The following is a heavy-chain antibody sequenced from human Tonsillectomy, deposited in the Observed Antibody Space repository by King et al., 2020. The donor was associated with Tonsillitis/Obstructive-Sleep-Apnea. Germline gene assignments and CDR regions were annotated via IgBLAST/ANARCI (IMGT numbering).Heavy chain of an antibody. V-gene: IGHV3-30*04. Sequence: VQLVESGGGVVQPGRSLRLSCAASGFTFSSYAMHWVRQAPGKGLEWVAVISYDGSNKYYADSVKVRFTISRDNSKNPLYLQMNSLRAEDTAVYYCARDRALYYYDEGMDVWGQGTTVTVS. CDR1: GFTFSSYA. CDR2: ISYDGSNK. J-gene: IGHJ6*02. CDR3: ARDRALYYYDEGMDV.